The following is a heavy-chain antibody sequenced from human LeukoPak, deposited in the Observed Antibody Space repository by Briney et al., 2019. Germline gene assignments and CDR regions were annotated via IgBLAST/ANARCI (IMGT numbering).Heavy chain of an antibody. CDR1: GGSISSYY. V-gene: IGHV4-59*01. J-gene: IGHJ4*02. Sequence: PSETLSLTCTVSGGSISSYYWSWFRQPPGKGLEWIGSIYYRGSANYNPSLRSRVTISVDMSKNQFSLKLRPVTAADSALYYCSRANYFDYWGQGILVIVSS. CDR3: SRANYFDY. CDR2: IYYRGSA.